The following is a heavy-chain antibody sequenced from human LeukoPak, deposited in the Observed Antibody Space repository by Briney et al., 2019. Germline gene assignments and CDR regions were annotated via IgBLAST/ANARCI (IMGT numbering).Heavy chain of an antibody. CDR2: IYYSGST. CDR3: ARVLYYDRWAFDI. V-gene: IGHV4-61*01. J-gene: IGHJ3*02. D-gene: IGHD3-22*01. Sequence: PSQTLSLTCTVSGGSISSGSYYWSWIRQPPGKGLEWIGYIYYSGSTNYNPSLKSRVTISVDTSKNQFSLKLSSVTAADTAVYYCARVLYYDRWAFDIWGQGTMVTVSS. CDR1: GGSISSGSYY.